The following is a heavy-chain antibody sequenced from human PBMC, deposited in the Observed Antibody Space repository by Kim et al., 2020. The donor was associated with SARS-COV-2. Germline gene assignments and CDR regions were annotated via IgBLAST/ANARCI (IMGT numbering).Heavy chain of an antibody. J-gene: IGHJ4*02. CDR3: AKDSLDYIFHY. D-gene: IGHD4-4*01. CDR2: IWYDGSNK. Sequence: GGSLRLSCAASGFTFSSYGMHWVRQAPGKGLEWVAVIWYDGSNKYYADSVKGRFTISRDNSKNTLYLQMNSLTAEDTAVYYCAKDSLDYIFHYWGQGTLVTVSS. V-gene: IGHV3-33*06. CDR1: GFTFSSYG.